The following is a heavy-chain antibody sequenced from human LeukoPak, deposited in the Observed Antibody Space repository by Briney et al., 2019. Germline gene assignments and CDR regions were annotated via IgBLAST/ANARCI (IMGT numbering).Heavy chain of an antibody. CDR1: GGSISSADYY. CDR3: ARDPQRGDGYNYDY. V-gene: IGHV4-30-4*01. J-gene: IGHJ4*02. Sequence: SETLSLTCTVSGGSISSADYYWGWIRQPPGKGLEWIGDIYYTGSTHYNPSLKSRVSISVDTSKNQFSLSLNSVTAADTAVYYCARDPQRGDGYNYDYWGQGTLVTVSS. CDR2: IYYTGST. D-gene: IGHD5-24*01.